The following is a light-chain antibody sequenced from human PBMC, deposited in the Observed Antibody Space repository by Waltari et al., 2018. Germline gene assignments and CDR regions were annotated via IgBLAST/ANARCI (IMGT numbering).Light chain of an antibody. CDR2: VNSDGSH. CDR3: QTGGHGTWV. J-gene: IGLJ3*02. V-gene: IGLV4-69*01. CDR1: SGHSNNI. Sequence: QLVLTQSPSASASLGASVKLTCTLDSGHSNNIVAWLQRRPEKCPRYLMKVNSDGSHTKGDDIPDRFSGSSSGPERYLTISSLQSEDEADYYCQTGGHGTWVFGGGTKLTVV.